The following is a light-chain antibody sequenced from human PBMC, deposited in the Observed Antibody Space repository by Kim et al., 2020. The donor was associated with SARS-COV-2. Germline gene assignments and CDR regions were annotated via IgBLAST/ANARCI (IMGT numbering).Light chain of an antibody. Sequence: ALGQTVRMTCQGDSLRSYYARWYQQKPGQDTVLVIYGKNNRPSGIPDRFAGSSSGNTASLTITGAQAEDEADYYCNSRDSSGNHVVFGGGTQLTVL. CDR2: GKN. J-gene: IGLJ2*01. CDR1: SLRSYY. V-gene: IGLV3-19*01. CDR3: NSRDSSGNHVV.